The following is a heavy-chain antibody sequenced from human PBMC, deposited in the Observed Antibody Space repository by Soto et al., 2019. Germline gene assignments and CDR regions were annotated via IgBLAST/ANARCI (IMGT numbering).Heavy chain of an antibody. CDR3: ARSQLGYCSSTSCYGMGDYYYMDV. Sequence: PGESLKISCKGSGYSFTSYWIGWVRQMPGKGLEWMGIIYPGDSDTRYSPSFQGQVTISADKSISTAYLQWSSLKASDTAMYYCARSQLGYCSSTSCYGMGDYYYMDVWGKGTTVTVSS. D-gene: IGHD2-2*01. V-gene: IGHV5-51*01. CDR1: GYSFTSYW. CDR2: IYPGDSDT. J-gene: IGHJ6*03.